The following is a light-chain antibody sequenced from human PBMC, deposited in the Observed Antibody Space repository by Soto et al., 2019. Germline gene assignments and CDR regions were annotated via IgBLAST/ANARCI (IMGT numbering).Light chain of an antibody. Sequence: DAVLMQPPVSLPVTRGQPASISCMSTHRLVHSDGNTYLNWFHQRPGQSPRRLLYRVSNRDSGVPDKFSGSGSGTNFSLKISWVEADDVGVYYCMHGTHWPRTFGQGAKVEIK. CDR2: RVS. CDR1: HRLVHSDGNTY. J-gene: IGKJ1*01. CDR3: MHGTHWPRT. V-gene: IGKV2-30*02.